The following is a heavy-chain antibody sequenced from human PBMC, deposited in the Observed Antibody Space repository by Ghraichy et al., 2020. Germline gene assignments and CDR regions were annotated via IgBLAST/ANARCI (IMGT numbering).Heavy chain of an antibody. CDR2: IFYSGPT. CDR1: GGSISAGGHT. CDR3: ARSRGGFCSTGRCFGAYS. V-gene: IGHV4-30-4*07. J-gene: IGHJ4*02. D-gene: IGHD2-15*01. Sequence: SETLSLTCTVSGGSISAGGHTWSWIRQPPGRGLEWIGYIFYSGPTSYNPSLKNRVAISVDKSKNQLSLNLRSVTAADTAVYYCARSRGGFCSTGRCFGAYSWGRGTLVTVSS.